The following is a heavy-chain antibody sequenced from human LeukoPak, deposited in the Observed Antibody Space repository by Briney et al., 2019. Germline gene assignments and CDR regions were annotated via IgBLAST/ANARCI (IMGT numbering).Heavy chain of an antibody. CDR2: INHSGST. Sequence: SETLSLTCAVYGGSFSGYYWSWIRQPPGKGLERIGEINHSGSTNYNPSLKSRVTISVDTSKNQFSLKLSSVTAADTAVYYCARDYGSGYRRALTYWGQGTLVTVSS. V-gene: IGHV4-34*01. D-gene: IGHD5-12*01. CDR3: ARDYGSGYRRALTY. J-gene: IGHJ4*02. CDR1: GGSFSGYY.